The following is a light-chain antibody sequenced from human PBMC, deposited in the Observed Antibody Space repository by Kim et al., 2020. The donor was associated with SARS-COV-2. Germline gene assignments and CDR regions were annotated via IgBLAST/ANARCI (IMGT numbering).Light chain of an antibody. Sequence: QSALTQPASVSGSPGQSITISCTRTRSDVGGSNFVSWYQQHPGKAPKLMIYDVTNRPSGVSNRFSGSKSGNTASLTISGLQAEDEADYYCSSYTGINTYVFGTGTKVTVL. V-gene: IGLV2-14*03. CDR3: SSYTGINTYV. J-gene: IGLJ1*01. CDR1: RSDVGGSNF. CDR2: DVT.